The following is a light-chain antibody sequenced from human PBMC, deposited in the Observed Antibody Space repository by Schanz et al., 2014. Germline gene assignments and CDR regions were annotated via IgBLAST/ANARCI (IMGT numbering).Light chain of an antibody. CDR1: QSVSSNY. V-gene: IGKV3-20*01. J-gene: IGKJ1*01. Sequence: EIVLTQSPGTLSLSPGERATLSCRASQSVSSNYFAWYQQKPGQAPRLLIYGASTRATGIPPRFSGSMSGTEFTLTIDSLQSEDFAVYYCQQYGGSPPYTFGQGTKVEIK. CDR2: GAS. CDR3: QQYGGSPPYT.